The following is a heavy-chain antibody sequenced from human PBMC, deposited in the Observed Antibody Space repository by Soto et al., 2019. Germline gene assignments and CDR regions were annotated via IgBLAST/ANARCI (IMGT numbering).Heavy chain of an antibody. D-gene: IGHD2-2*01. Sequence: ASVKVCCKASGDTVTSYDINWVRQATGQGLEWMGWMNPNSGNTGYAQKFQGRVNMTRNTSISTAYMELSSLRSEDTAVYYCARGNYCSRTSCYLNYYYYGMDVWGQGTTVTVS. CDR3: ARGNYCSRTSCYLNYYYYGMDV. CDR1: GDTVTSYD. V-gene: IGHV1-8*01. CDR2: MNPNSGNT. J-gene: IGHJ6*02.